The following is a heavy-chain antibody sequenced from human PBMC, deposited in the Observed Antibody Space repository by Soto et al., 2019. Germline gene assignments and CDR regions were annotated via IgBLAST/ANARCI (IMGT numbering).Heavy chain of an antibody. CDR2: IYHSGST. J-gene: IGHJ6*02. CDR1: GGSISSSNW. Sequence: QVQLQESGPGLVKPSGTLSLTCAVSGGSISSSNWWSWVRQPPGKGLEWIGEIYHSGSTNYNPSLKCRVTISVDKSKNQFSLKLSSVTAADTAVYYCAREQYCSSTSCYYGMDVWGQGTTVTVSS. CDR3: AREQYCSSTSCYYGMDV. V-gene: IGHV4-4*02. D-gene: IGHD2-2*01.